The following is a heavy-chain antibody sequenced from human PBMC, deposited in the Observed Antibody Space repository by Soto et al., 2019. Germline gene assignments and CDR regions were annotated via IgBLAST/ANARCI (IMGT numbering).Heavy chain of an antibody. Sequence: NPSETLSLTCTVSGGSISSGDYYWSWIRQPPGKGLEWIGYIYYSGSTYYNPSLKSRVTISVDTSKNQFSLKLSSVTAADTAVYYCARDGMVRGVHYYYYGMDVWGQGTTVTVSS. V-gene: IGHV4-30-4*01. CDR2: IYYSGST. D-gene: IGHD3-10*01. J-gene: IGHJ6*02. CDR1: GGSISSGDYY. CDR3: ARDGMVRGVHYYYYGMDV.